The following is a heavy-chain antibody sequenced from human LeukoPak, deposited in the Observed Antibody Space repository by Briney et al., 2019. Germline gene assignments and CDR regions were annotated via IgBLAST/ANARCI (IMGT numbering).Heavy chain of an antibody. CDR1: GYSISSGYY. V-gene: IGHV4-38-2*02. D-gene: IGHD6-25*01. CDR2: IYHSGST. Sequence: SETLSLTCAVSGYSISSGYYWGWIRQPPGKGLEWIGSIYHSGSTYYNPSLKSRVTISVDTSKNQFSLKLSSVTAADTAVYYCARDAGATRRDAFDIWGQGTMVTVFS. CDR3: ARDAGATRRDAFDI. J-gene: IGHJ3*02.